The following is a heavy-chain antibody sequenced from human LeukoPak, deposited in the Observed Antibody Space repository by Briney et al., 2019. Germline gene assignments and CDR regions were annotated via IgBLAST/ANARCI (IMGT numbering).Heavy chain of an antibody. CDR2: ISAYNGNT. CDR1: GYTFTSYY. Sequence: ASVKVSCKASGYTFTSYYMHWVRQAPGQGLEWMGWISAYNGNTNYAQKLQGRVTMTTDTSTSTAYMELRSLRSDDTAVYYCAVDILTGDLYFDYWGQGTLVTVSS. D-gene: IGHD3-9*01. J-gene: IGHJ4*02. CDR3: AVDILTGDLYFDY. V-gene: IGHV1-18*04.